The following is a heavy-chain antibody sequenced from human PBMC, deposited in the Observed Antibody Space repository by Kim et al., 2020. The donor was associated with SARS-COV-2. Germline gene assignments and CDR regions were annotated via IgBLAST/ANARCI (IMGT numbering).Heavy chain of an antibody. D-gene: IGHD4-17*01. Sequence: GGSLRLSCAASGFAMSSYGMHWVRQAPGKGLEWVSLIWYDGGNKYYADPVKGRFTISRDNAKNTLYLQMNSLRAEDTAVYYCARDYAGSFKGLDVWGQGTSVTVSS. CDR3: ARDYAGSFKGLDV. V-gene: IGHV3-33*01. CDR1: GFAMSSYG. CDR2: IWYDGGNK. J-gene: IGHJ6*02.